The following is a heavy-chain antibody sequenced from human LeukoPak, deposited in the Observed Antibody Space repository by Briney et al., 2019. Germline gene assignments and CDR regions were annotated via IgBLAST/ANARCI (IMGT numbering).Heavy chain of an antibody. J-gene: IGHJ6*02. CDR2: VYPGGFT. CDR3: TIGGVIWRMDV. D-gene: IGHD3-10*01. V-gene: IGHV3-66*01. Sequence: GGPLSLSWEVSGLTAPINYMSWVRQAPGRGLEWVSVVYPGGFTDHADSVKGRFTISRDTSKNTVYFQMNNLRAEDTAVYYCTIGGVIWRMDVWGQGTTVAVSS. CDR1: GLTAPINY.